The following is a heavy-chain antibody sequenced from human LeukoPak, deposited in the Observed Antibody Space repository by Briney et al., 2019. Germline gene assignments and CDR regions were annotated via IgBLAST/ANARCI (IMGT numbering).Heavy chain of an antibody. CDR3: ARQGSVGLADAFDV. V-gene: IGHV4-59*08. CDR2: IYYSGST. CDR1: GGSFSSYY. D-gene: IGHD3/OR15-3a*01. Sequence: PSETLSLTCTVSGGSFSSYYWSWIRQPPGKGREWIGYIYYSGSTIYNPSLKSRVAMSVDTSKDQFSLKLTSVTAADTALYYCARQGSVGLADAFDVWGQGTMVTVSS. J-gene: IGHJ3*01.